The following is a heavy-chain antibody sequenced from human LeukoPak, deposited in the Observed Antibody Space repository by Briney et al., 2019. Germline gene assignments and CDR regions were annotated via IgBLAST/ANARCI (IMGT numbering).Heavy chain of an antibody. J-gene: IGHJ4*02. CDR1: GFTFRNPW. V-gene: IGHV3-15*01. Sequence: GGSLRLSCAASGFTFRNPWMSWVRQAPGKGLEWVGRIKSKTDGGTTDYAAPVKGRFTISRDDSKSTLYLQMNSLKTEDTAVYYCARGTYWSPLDFDYWGQGSLVTVSS. D-gene: IGHD1-1*01. CDR3: ARGTYWSPLDFDY. CDR2: IKSKTDGGTT.